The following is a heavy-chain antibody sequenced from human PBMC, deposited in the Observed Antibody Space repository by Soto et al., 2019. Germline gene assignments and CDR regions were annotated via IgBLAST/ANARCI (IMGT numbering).Heavy chain of an antibody. D-gene: IGHD3-9*01. Sequence: PSEPLPVTCAVYGGSLSGYSWPRVLQPPGQGLEWIGEIYRTGSTNYNPSLKSRVTISLDKSENQFSLKVTSLTAADSAVEYGASRDPGTGFDYWGQGTL. CDR3: ASRDPGTGFDY. J-gene: IGHJ4*02. CDR2: IYRTGST. CDR1: GGSLSGYS. V-gene: IGHV4-34*01.